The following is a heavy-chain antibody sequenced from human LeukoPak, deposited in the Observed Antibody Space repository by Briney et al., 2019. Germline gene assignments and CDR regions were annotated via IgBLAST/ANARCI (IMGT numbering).Heavy chain of an antibody. D-gene: IGHD3-22*01. CDR3: ASTHDSSGND. Sequence: GGSLRLSCAASGFNFGTYWMSWVRQAPGKGLEWLANIRQDGSVKFYVDSVKGRFTISRDNAKSLLYLQMNSLRVEDTAVYYCASTHDSSGNDWGQGTLVTVSS. J-gene: IGHJ4*02. CDR2: IRQDGSVK. V-gene: IGHV3-7*01. CDR1: GFNFGTYW.